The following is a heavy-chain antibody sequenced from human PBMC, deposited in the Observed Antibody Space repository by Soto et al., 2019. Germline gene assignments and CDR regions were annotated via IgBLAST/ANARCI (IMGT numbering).Heavy chain of an antibody. CDR2: IMPFFGSG. Sequence: SVKVSCKALRGTFTNYAFSWVRQAPGQGLEWMGGIMPFFGSGNYAQKFQGRINITADESTSSVYLELTSLRSEDTAVYYCARERAAYYSHFVYWGQGTLVTVSS. V-gene: IGHV1-69*13. CDR3: ARERAAYYSHFVY. CDR1: RGTFTNYA. D-gene: IGHD2-21*01. J-gene: IGHJ4*02.